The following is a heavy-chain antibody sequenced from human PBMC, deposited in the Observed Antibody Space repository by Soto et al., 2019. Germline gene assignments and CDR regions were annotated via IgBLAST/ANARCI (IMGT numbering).Heavy chain of an antibody. CDR3: AKDRLAGGFDY. J-gene: IGHJ4*02. D-gene: IGHD3-16*01. Sequence: PGGSVRLSCAASGFTCSIYAMSWVSQAPGKGLEWVSLVSATAGTTYYTDSVKGRFTISRDNSRNTVYLQMNSLRADDTAVYYCAKDRLAGGFDYWGQGTLVTVSS. V-gene: IGHV3-23*01. CDR1: GFTCSIYA. CDR2: VSATAGTT.